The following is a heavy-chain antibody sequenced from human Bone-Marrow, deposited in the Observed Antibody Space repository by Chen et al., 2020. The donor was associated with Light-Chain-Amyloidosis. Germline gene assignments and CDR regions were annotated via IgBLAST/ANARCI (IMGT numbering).Heavy chain of an antibody. Sequence: EVQLVQSGAEVKKPGESLKISCKGSGYSFTSYWIGWVRQMPGKGLEWMGIIYPGDSDTRYSPSFQGQVTISADKSISTAYLQWSSLKASDTAMYYCARHGMVVAATTRGSNYYYYGMDVWGQGTTVTVSS. CDR1: GYSFTSYW. CDR3: ARHGMVVAATTRGSNYYYYGMDV. V-gene: IGHV5-51*01. CDR2: IYPGDSDT. J-gene: IGHJ6*02. D-gene: IGHD2-15*01.